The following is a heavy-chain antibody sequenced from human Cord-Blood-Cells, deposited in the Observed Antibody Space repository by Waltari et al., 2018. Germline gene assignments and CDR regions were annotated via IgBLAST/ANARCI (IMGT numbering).Heavy chain of an antibody. CDR3: ASGNIGYCSSTSCYMFNAFDI. CDR1: GGSISSSSYY. CDR2: IYYSGSH. V-gene: IGHV4-39*01. Sequence: QLQLQESGPGLVKPSETLSLTCTVSGGSISSSSYYWGWIRQPPGKGLEWIGSIYYSGSHYYNPSPKSRVTIYGDTSKNQFSLKLSSVTAADTAVYYCASGNIGYCSSTSCYMFNAFDIWGQGTMVTVSS. D-gene: IGHD2-2*02. J-gene: IGHJ3*02.